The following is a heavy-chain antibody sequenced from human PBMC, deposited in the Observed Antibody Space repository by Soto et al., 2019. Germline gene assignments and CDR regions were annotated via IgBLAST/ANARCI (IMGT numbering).Heavy chain of an antibody. J-gene: IGHJ4*02. CDR3: ARGAFFSFTRYSSSFDY. CDR1: GGSVSSGSYY. D-gene: IGHD6-13*01. V-gene: IGHV4-61*01. CDR2: IYYSGST. Sequence: SETLSLTCTVSGGSVSSGSYYWSWIRQPPGKGLEWIGYIYYSGSTNYNPSLKSRVTISVDTSKNQFSLKLGSVTAADTAVYYCARGAFFSFTRYSSSFDYWGQGTLVTVSS.